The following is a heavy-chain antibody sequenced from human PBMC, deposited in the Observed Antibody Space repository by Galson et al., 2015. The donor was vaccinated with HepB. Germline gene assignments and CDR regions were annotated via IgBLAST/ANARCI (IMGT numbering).Heavy chain of an antibody. D-gene: IGHD5-12*01. J-gene: IGHJ6*02. Sequence: QSGAEVKKPGASVKVSCKVSGYTLTELSMHWVRQAPGKELEWMGGFDPEDGETVYAQKFQGRVTMTEDTSTDTAYMELSSLRSEDTAVYYWATASLRSISYYLYYGKDVWGQGTTVTVSS. CDR2: FDPEDGET. V-gene: IGHV1-24*01. CDR3: ATASLRSISYYLYYGKDV. CDR1: GYTLTELS.